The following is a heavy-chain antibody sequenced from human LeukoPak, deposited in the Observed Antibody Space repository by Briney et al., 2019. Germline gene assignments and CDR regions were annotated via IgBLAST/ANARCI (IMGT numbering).Heavy chain of an antibody. CDR2: IYHSGST. CDR3: ASFEPAATGGWFDP. D-gene: IGHD2-2*01. V-gene: IGHV4-38-2*01. J-gene: IGHJ5*02. Sequence: PSETLSLTCAVSGYSISSGYYWGWIRQPPGKGLEWIGSIYHSGSTYYNPSLKSRVTISVDTSKNQFSLKLSSVTAADTAVYYCASFEPAATGGWFDPWGQGTLVTVSS. CDR1: GYSISSGYY.